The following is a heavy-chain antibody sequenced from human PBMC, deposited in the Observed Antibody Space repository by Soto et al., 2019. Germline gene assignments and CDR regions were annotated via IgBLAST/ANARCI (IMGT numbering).Heavy chain of an antibody. CDR2: ISAYNGNT. J-gene: IGHJ6*02. D-gene: IGHD3-3*01. CDR1: GYTFTSYG. CDR3: ARDLPDHLESDYYGMDV. Sequence: ASVKVSCKASGYTFTSYGISWVRQAPGQGLEWMGWISAYNGNTNYAQKLQGRVTMTTDTSTSTAYMELRSLRSDDTAVYYCARDLPDHLESDYYGMDVCGQGTPVTVSS. V-gene: IGHV1-18*04.